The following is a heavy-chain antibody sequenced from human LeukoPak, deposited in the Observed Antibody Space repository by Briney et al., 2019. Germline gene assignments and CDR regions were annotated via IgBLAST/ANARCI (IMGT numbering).Heavy chain of an antibody. CDR1: KFTFSSYS. CDR3: ARDNNYYYGMDV. V-gene: IGHV3-21*06. D-gene: IGHD2/OR15-2a*01. Sequence: GGSLRLSCAASKFTFSSYSMNWVRQAPGKGLEWVSSITSSNSIYYADSVKGRFTISRDNAKNSLYLQMNSLRAEDTAVYYCARDNNYYYGMDVWGQGTTVTVSS. CDR2: ITSSNSI. J-gene: IGHJ6*02.